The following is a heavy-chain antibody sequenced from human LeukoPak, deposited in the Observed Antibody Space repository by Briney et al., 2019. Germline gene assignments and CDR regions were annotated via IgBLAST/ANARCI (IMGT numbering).Heavy chain of an antibody. Sequence: SETLSLTCTVSGGSISSHYWSWIRQPPGKGLEFIGYISHSGTAGYNPSHKSRVTISIDTSKNQFSLKLSSVSAADTAVYYCARRDIATGIDFWGQGILVTVSS. CDR2: ISHSGTA. CDR1: GGSISSHY. J-gene: IGHJ4*02. V-gene: IGHV4-59*11. CDR3: ARRDIATGIDF. D-gene: IGHD3-9*01.